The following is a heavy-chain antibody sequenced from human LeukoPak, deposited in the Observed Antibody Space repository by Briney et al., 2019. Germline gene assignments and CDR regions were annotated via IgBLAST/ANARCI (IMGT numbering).Heavy chain of an antibody. CDR3: ARHGDY. Sequence: SETLSLTCSVSGASITNYYWSWIRQPPGKGLEWIGYIYYTGSTKYNPSLRSRVTISVDTSKNQFSLKLSSVTAADTAVYYCARHGDYWGQGTLVTVSS. J-gene: IGHJ4*02. CDR1: GASITNYY. V-gene: IGHV4-59*08. CDR2: IYYTGST.